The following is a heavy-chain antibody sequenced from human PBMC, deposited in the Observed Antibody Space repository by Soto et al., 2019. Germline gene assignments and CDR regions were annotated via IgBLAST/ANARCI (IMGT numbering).Heavy chain of an antibody. D-gene: IGHD4-17*01. CDR3: AKDLMTTVVTNGKKDY. CDR2: ISYDGSNK. V-gene: IGHV3-30*18. Sequence: HPGGSLRLSCAASGFTFSSYGMHWVRQAPGKGLEWVAVISYDGSNKYYADSVKGRFTISRDNSKNTLYLQMNSLRAEDTAVYYCAKDLMTTVVTNGKKDYWGQGTLVTVSS. CDR1: GFTFSSYG. J-gene: IGHJ4*02.